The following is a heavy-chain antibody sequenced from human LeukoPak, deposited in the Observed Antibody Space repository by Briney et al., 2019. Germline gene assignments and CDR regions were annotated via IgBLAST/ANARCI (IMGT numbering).Heavy chain of an antibody. J-gene: IGHJ4*02. Sequence: KPSETLSLTCTVSGGPISSYCWSWIRQPPGKGLEWIGYIYYSGSTNYNPSLKSRVTISVDTSKNQFSLKLSSVTAADTAVYYCARHGGPYCGGDCYLDYWGQGTLVTVSS. CDR2: IYYSGST. CDR3: ARHGGPYCGGDCYLDY. D-gene: IGHD2-21*02. CDR1: GGPISSYC. V-gene: IGHV4-59*08.